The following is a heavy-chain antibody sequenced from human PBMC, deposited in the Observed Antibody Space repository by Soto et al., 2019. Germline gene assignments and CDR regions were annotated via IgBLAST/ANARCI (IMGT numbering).Heavy chain of an antibody. D-gene: IGHD7-27*01. V-gene: IGHV3-7*03. J-gene: IGHJ4*02. CDR1: GFTFSSYW. CDR2: IKQDGSEK. Sequence: GGSLRLSCAASGFTFSSYWMSWVRQAPGKGLEWVANIKQDGSEKYYVDSVKGRFTISRNNAKNSLCLQMNSLRAEDTAVYYCARGGSNLTGDESGYFDYWGQGTLVTVSS. CDR3: ARGGSNLTGDESGYFDY.